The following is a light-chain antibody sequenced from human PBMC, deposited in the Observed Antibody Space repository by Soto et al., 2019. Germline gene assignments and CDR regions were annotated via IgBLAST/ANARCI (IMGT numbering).Light chain of an antibody. CDR3: AAWDGSLHHIL. Sequence: QSVLTQPPSASGTPGQRVTISCSGSNSNMGSNTVNWYQQLPGTAPKLLIYSDNQRPSGVPDRFSGSKSGTSASLVITGLQSEDEADYYCAAWDGSLHHILFGGGTKLTVL. J-gene: IGLJ2*01. CDR1: NSNMGSNT. V-gene: IGLV1-44*01. CDR2: SDN.